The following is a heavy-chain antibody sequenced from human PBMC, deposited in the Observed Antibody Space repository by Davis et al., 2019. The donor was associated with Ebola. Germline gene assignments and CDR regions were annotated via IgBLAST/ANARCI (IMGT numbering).Heavy chain of an antibody. V-gene: IGHV1-46*01. J-gene: IGHJ6*02. CDR1: GYTFTNYY. D-gene: IGHD2-2*01. Sequence: ASVKVSCKTSGYTFTNYYLHWVRQAPGQGLEWMGIINPTGGSTRYVQKFQGRVTMTRDTSTSTIYMELSSLRSDDTAVYYCASGHCSSTSCYHYYYGMDVWGQGTTVTVSS. CDR3: ASGHCSSTSCYHYYYGMDV. CDR2: INPTGGST.